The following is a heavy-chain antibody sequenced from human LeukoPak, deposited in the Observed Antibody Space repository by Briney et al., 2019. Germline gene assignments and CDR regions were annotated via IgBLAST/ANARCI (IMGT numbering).Heavy chain of an antibody. CDR3: ARDILEHPFDY. D-gene: IGHD1/OR15-1a*01. J-gene: IGHJ4*02. Sequence: SETLSLTCAVYGGSFSGYYWSWIRQPPGKGREWIGEINHSGSTNYNPSLKSRVTISVDTSKNQFSLKLSSVTAADTAVYYCARDILEHPFDYWGQGTLVTVSS. CDR2: INHSGST. CDR1: GGSFSGYY. V-gene: IGHV4-34*01.